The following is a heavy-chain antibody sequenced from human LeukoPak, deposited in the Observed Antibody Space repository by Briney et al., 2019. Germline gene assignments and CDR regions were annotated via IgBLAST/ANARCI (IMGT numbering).Heavy chain of an antibody. D-gene: IGHD4-23*01. CDR3: AGYGGNSF. CDR2: ISNSGTT. V-gene: IGHV3-66*01. J-gene: IGHJ4*02. CDR1: GFTFSSYA. Sequence: GGSLRLSCAASGFTFSSYAMSWVRQAPGKGLEWVSVISNSGTTHYRDSVKGRVTISRDNSRNTVYLQMNSLRADDTAVYYCAGYGGNSFWGQGTLVTVSS.